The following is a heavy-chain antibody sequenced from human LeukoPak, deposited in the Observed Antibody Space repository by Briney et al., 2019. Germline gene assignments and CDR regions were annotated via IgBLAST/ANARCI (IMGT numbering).Heavy chain of an antibody. CDR3: ARDVDTDMGS. CDR2: IYYSGST. Sequence: SETLSLTCTVSGGSISSSSYYWGWIRQPPGKGLEWIGSIYYSGSTYYNPSLKSRVTISVDTSKNQFSLKLTSVTAQDTAVYYCARDVDTDMGSWGQGTLVTVSS. J-gene: IGHJ4*02. D-gene: IGHD5-18*01. CDR1: GGSISSSSYY. V-gene: IGHV4-39*07.